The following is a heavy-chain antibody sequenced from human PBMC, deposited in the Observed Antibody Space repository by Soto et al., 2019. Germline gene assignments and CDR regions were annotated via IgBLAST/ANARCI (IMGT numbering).Heavy chain of an antibody. CDR1: GFNFDNYV. CDR3: AKDRVGGTFYTPLAF. D-gene: IGHD1-7*01. J-gene: IGHJ4*02. CDR2: ITYDGSFQ. V-gene: IGHV3-30*18. Sequence: GGSLRLSCRASGFNFDNYVMHGVRQAPGKGLEWVAVITYDGSFQYYADSVKGRFTISRDNSKNTLSLHLNTLKPEDTAVYHCAKDRVGGTFYTPLAFWGQGTLVTVSS.